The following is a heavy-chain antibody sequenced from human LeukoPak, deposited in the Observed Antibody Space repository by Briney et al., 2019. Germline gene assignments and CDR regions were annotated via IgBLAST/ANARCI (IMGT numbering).Heavy chain of an antibody. CDR2: ISSSGDST. Sequence: PGGSLRLSCAASGFTFSNAWMSWVRQAPGKGLEWVSAISSSGDSTYYADSVKGRFTISRDNSKNTLYLQMNSLRAEDTAVYYCAKQRSRDFDYWGQGTLVTVSS. V-gene: IGHV3-23*01. D-gene: IGHD2-15*01. CDR1: GFTFSNAW. J-gene: IGHJ4*02. CDR3: AKQRSRDFDY.